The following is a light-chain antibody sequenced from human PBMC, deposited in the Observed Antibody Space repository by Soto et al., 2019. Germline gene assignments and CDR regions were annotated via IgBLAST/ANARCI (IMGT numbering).Light chain of an antibody. V-gene: IGKV3-15*01. CDR1: QSVSSN. CDR2: GAA. Sequence: EIVMTQSPATLSVSPGERATLSCRASQSVSSNLAWYQQKPGQAPRLLIYGAATRATGIPARFSGRGSGTELTPTISSHQSEEFAVYYCQQYNDWPQTFGQGTKVEIK. CDR3: QQYNDWPQT. J-gene: IGKJ1*01.